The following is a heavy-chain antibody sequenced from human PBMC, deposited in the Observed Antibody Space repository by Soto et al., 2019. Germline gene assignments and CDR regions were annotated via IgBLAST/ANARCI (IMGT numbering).Heavy chain of an antibody. CDR3: TTDFQLLWFGELYFHGMDV. J-gene: IGHJ6*02. V-gene: IGHV3-15*07. D-gene: IGHD3-10*01. Sequence: GGSLRLSCAASGFTFSNAWMNWVRQAPGKGLEWVGRIKSKTDGGTTDYAAPVKGRFTISRDDSKTTLYLQMNSLKTEDTAVYYCTTDFQLLWFGELYFHGMDVWGQGTTVTVSS. CDR2: IKSKTDGGTT. CDR1: GFTFSNAW.